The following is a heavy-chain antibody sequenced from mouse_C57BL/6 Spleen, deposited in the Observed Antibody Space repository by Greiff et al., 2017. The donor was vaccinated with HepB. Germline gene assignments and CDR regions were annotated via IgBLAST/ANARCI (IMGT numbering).Heavy chain of an antibody. Sequence: QVQLQQSGAELVRPGTSVKVSCKASGYAFTNYLIEWVKQRPGQGLEWIGVINPGSGGTNYNEKFKGKATLTADKSSSTAYMQLSSLTSEDSAVYFCARFGYDGYIVGYFDVWGTGTTVTVSS. D-gene: IGHD2-3*01. J-gene: IGHJ1*03. CDR2: INPGSGGT. CDR1: GYAFTNYL. CDR3: ARFGYDGYIVGYFDV. V-gene: IGHV1-54*01.